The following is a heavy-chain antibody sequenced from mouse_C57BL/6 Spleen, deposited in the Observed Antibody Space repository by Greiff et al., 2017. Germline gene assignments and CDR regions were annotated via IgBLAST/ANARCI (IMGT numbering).Heavy chain of an antibody. V-gene: IGHV1-50*01. Sequence: VQLQQSGAELVKPGASVKLSCKASGYTFTSYWMQWVKQRPGQGLEWIGEIDPSDSYTNYNQKFKGKATVTVDTSSSTAYMQLSSLTSEDSAVFYCANGGRPAWFAYWGQGTLVTVAA. CDR2: IDPSDSYT. D-gene: IGHD3-2*02. CDR1: GYTFTSYW. CDR3: ANGGRPAWFAY. J-gene: IGHJ3*01.